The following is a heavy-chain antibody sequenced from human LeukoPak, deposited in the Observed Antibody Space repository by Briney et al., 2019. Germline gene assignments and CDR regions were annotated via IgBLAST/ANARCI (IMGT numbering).Heavy chain of an antibody. CDR2: IKSDGRVT. V-gene: IGHV3-74*01. J-gene: IGHJ4*02. Sequence: GGSRRLSCAAAAFTFSSYWTQWVRQAPGEGRGWVSRIKSDGRVTWCADSVKGRFTISRDHAKHMLYLQMNSLRDEDTAVSFCDRDHDAVGTTIDHWGQGTLVTVCS. D-gene: IGHD1-14*01. CDR1: AFTFSSYW. CDR3: DRDHDAVGTTIDH.